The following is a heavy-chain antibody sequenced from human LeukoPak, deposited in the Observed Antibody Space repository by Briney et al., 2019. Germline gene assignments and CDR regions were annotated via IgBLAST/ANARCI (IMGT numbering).Heavy chain of an antibody. CDR2: ISSSSSYI. CDR3: ARDSYYDILTGSRSC. Sequence: PGGSLRLSCAASGFTFSSYSMNWVRQAPGKGLEWVSSISSSSSYIYYADSVKGRFTISRDNAKNSLYLQMNSLRAEDTAVYYCARDSYYDILTGSRSCWGQGTLVTVSS. V-gene: IGHV3-21*01. D-gene: IGHD3-9*01. J-gene: IGHJ4*02. CDR1: GFTFSSYS.